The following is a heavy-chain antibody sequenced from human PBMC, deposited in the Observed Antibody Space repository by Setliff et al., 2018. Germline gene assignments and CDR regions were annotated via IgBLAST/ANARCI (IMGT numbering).Heavy chain of an antibody. J-gene: IGHJ6*03. V-gene: IGHV4-61*01. CDR3: ARGIQRAGVVILPYYYYYYMDV. D-gene: IGHD3-3*01. CDR2: VYYSGTT. Sequence: SETLSLTCTVSGDSISSPTYYWSWIRQPPGKGLEFIGYVYYSGTTNYDTSLKSRVTISVDTSKNQFSLKLSSLTAADTAVYYCARGIQRAGVVILPYYYYYYMDVWGKGTTVTVSS. CDR1: GDSISSPTYY.